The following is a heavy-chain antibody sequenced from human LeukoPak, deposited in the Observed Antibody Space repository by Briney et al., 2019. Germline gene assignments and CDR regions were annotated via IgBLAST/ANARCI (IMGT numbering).Heavy chain of an antibody. CDR2: ISAYNGNT. Sequence: GASVKVSCKAAGYTFTSYGISWVRQAPGQGLEWMGGISAYNGNTNYAQKLQGRVTMTTDTYTSTAYMELRSLRSDDTAVYYCARDLGYSSSSGGYFDYWGQGTLVTVSS. CDR3: ARDLGYSSSSGGYFDY. CDR1: GYTFTSYG. V-gene: IGHV1-18*01. D-gene: IGHD6-6*01. J-gene: IGHJ4*02.